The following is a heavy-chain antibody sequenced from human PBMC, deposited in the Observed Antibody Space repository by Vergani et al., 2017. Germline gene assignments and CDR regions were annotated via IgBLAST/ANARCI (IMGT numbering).Heavy chain of an antibody. D-gene: IGHD3-9*01. CDR2: ISGSGGST. J-gene: IGHJ4*02. Sequence: EVQLLESGGNLVQPGGSLRLSCAASGFTFTNFAMTWVRQAPGKGLEWVSAISGSGGSTYYADSVKGRFTISRDNSKNTLYLQMNSLRAEDTAVYYCANGLGGYDILTGPQANAAWGQGTLVTVSS. CDR1: GFTFTNFA. V-gene: IGHV3-23*01. CDR3: ANGLGGYDILTGPQANAA.